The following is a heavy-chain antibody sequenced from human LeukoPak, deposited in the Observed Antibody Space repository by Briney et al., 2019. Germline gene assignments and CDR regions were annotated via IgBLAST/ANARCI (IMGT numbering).Heavy chain of an antibody. Sequence: ASVKVSCKASGGTFSSYAISWVRQAPGQGLEWMGRIIPILGIANYAQKFQGRVTITADKSTSTAYMELSSLRSEDTAVYYCARARRSEYGSRLVEFDPWGQGTLVTVSS. CDR2: IIPILGIA. CDR3: ARARRSEYGSRLVEFDP. J-gene: IGHJ5*02. CDR1: GGTFSSYA. D-gene: IGHD4-17*01. V-gene: IGHV1-69*04.